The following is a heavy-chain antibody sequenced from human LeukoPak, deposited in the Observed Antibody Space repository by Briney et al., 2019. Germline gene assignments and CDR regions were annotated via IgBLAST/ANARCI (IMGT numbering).Heavy chain of an antibody. J-gene: IGHJ4*02. CDR2: IYTSGST. Sequence: TSETLSLTCTVSGGSINIYYWSWIRQPAGKGLEWIGRIYTSGSTNYNPSLKSRVTMSVDTSKNQFSLKLSSVTAADTAVYYCASGEPSGYDYWGQGTLVTVSS. CDR3: ASGEPSGYDY. CDR1: GGSINIYY. D-gene: IGHD3-10*01. V-gene: IGHV4-4*07.